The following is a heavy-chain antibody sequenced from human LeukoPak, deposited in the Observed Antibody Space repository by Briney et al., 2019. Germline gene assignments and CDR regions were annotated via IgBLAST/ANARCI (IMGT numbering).Heavy chain of an antibody. CDR2: ISYDGSNK. CDR3: AKCVTGWPNWFDP. D-gene: IGHD6-19*01. V-gene: IGHV3-30-3*02. Sequence: GGSLRLSCAASGFTFSSYAMHWVRQAPGKGLEWVAVISYDGSNKYYADSVKGRFTISRDNSKNTLCLQMISLRAEDTALYYCAKCVTGWPNWFDPWGQGTLVTVSS. CDR1: GFTFSSYA. J-gene: IGHJ5*02.